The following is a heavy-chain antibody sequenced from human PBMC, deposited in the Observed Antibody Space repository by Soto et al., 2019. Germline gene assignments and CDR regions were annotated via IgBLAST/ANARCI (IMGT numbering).Heavy chain of an antibody. CDR1: GGTFSSYA. CDR2: IIPIFGTA. Sequence: SVKVSCKASGGTFSSYAISWVRQAPGQGLEWMGGIIPIFGTANYAQKFQGRVTITADESTSTAYMELSSLRSEDTAVYYCASPKPYSYGSFDYWGQGTLVTVSS. V-gene: IGHV1-69*13. J-gene: IGHJ4*02. D-gene: IGHD5-18*01. CDR3: ASPKPYSYGSFDY.